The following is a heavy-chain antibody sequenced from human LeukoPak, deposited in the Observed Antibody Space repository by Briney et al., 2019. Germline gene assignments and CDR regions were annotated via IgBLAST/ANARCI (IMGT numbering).Heavy chain of an antibody. D-gene: IGHD4/OR15-4a*01. J-gene: IGHJ4*02. V-gene: IGHV1-18*01. CDR2: ISAYNGNT. CDR1: GYTFTSYG. Sequence: ASVKVSCKASGYTFTSYGISWVRQAPGQGLEWMGWISAYNGNTNYAQKFQGRVTITTDESTSTAYMELSSLRSEDTAVYYCARGELGDYGNNYFDYWGQGTLVTVSS. CDR3: ARGELGDYGNNYFDY.